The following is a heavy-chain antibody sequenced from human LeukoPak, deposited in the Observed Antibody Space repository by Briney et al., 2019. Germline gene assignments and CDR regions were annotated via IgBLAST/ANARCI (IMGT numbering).Heavy chain of an antibody. CDR3: TTDPPYYYDSSGYCYDYFDY. J-gene: IGHJ4*02. CDR1: GFTFSNAW. V-gene: IGHV3-15*01. D-gene: IGHD3-22*01. CDR2: IKSKTDGGTT. Sequence: PGGSLRLSWVASGFTFSNAWMSWVRQAPGKGREWDGRIKSKTDGGTTDYAAPVKGRFTISRDDSKNTLYLQINSLKTEDTAVYYCTTDPPYYYDSSGYCYDYFDYWGQGTLVTVSS.